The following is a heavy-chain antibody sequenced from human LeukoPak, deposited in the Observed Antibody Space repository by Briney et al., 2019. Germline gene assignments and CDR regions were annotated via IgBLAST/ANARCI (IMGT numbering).Heavy chain of an antibody. CDR3: ARDRGEATPPDP. V-gene: IGHV3-74*01. CDR1: GFDVSGYW. Sequence: GGSLRLSCEVSGFDVSGYWMHWVRQAPGKGLEWVSLIRIDGSDTSHADSVRGRFTTSRDSAKNAVYLQMDSLRAEDTAIYYCARDRGEATPPDPWGQGALVTVSS. J-gene: IGHJ5*02. CDR2: IRIDGSDT.